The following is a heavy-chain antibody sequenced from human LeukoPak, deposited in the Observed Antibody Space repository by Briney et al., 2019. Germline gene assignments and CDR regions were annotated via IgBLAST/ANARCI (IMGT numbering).Heavy chain of an antibody. CDR3: ARESPFDRAYYYDSSGPTDYYYYGMDV. CDR1: GYTFTIYG. CDR2: ISAYNGNT. J-gene: IGHJ6*02. V-gene: IGHV1-18*01. Sequence: ASVKVSFKASGYTFTIYGISWVRQAPGQGLEWMGWISAYNGNTNYAQKLQGRVTMTTDTSTSTAYMELRSLRSDDTAVYYCARESPFDRAYYYDSSGPTDYYYYGMDVWGQGTTVTVSS. D-gene: IGHD3-22*01.